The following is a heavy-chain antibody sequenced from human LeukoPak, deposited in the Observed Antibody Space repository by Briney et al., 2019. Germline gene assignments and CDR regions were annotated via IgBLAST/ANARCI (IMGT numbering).Heavy chain of an antibody. CDR3: AKAGYSYGYYYYYMDV. J-gene: IGHJ6*03. CDR1: GFRFSSYA. D-gene: IGHD5-18*01. Sequence: PGGSLRLSCAASGFRFSSYAMSWVRQAPGKGLEWVSVISGSGGSTYYADSVKGRFTISRDNSKNTLYLQMNSLRAEDTAVYYCAKAGYSYGYYYYYMDVWGKGTTVTVSS. CDR2: ISGSGGST. V-gene: IGHV3-23*01.